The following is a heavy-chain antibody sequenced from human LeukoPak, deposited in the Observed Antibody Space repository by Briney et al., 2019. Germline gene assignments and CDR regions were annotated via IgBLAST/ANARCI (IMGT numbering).Heavy chain of an antibody. CDR2: IGATNSLI. CDR3: VREARESGGFDY. CDR1: GFTFSHYI. D-gene: IGHD5-24*01. V-gene: IGHV3-21*01. J-gene: IGHJ4*02. Sequence: GGSLRLSCAGSGFTFSHYIMNWVRQAPGKGLEWLSSIGATNSLIYYADSVKGRFTVFRDNAKNSVYLQMSSLRAEDTAVYYCVREARESGGFDYWGQGTLVTVSS.